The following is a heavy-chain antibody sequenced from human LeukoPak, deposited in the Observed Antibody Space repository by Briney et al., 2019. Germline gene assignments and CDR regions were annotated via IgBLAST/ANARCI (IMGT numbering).Heavy chain of an antibody. CDR2: ISWNSGSI. CDR1: GFTFDDYA. V-gene: IGHV3-9*01. Sequence: GGSLRLSCAASGFTFDDYAMHWVRQAPGKGLEWVSGISWNSGSIGYADSVKGRFTISRVNAKNSLYLQMNSLRAEDTALYYCAKDSGLTYYDFWSGYIHYYYYGMDVWGQGTTVTVSS. J-gene: IGHJ6*02. D-gene: IGHD3-3*01. CDR3: AKDSGLTYYDFWSGYIHYYYYGMDV.